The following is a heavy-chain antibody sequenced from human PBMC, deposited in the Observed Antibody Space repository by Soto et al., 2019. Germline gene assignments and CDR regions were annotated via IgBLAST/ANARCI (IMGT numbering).Heavy chain of an antibody. Sequence: PGESLKISCKGSGYSFTSYWIGWVRQMPGKGLEWMGIIYPGDSDTRYSPSFQGQVTISADKSISTAYLQWSSLKASDTAMYYCARRPAYCGGDCYQFDKNWFDPWGQGTLVTVSS. V-gene: IGHV5-51*01. D-gene: IGHD2-21*02. CDR2: IYPGDSDT. J-gene: IGHJ5*02. CDR1: GYSFTSYW. CDR3: ARRPAYCGGDCYQFDKNWFDP.